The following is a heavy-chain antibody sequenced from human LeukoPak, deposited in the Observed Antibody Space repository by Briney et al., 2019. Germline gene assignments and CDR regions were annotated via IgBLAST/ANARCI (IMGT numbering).Heavy chain of an antibody. CDR2: INHSGST. V-gene: IGHV4-34*01. CDR3: ARSGTAPYYYYYYGMDV. D-gene: IGHD2-21*02. CDR1: GGSFSGYY. Sequence: SETQSLTCAVYGGSFSGYYWSWIRQPPGKGLEWIGEINHSGSTNYNPSLKSRVTISVDTSKNQFSLKLSSVTAADTAVYYCARSGTAPYYYYYYGMDVWGQGTTVTVSS. J-gene: IGHJ6*02.